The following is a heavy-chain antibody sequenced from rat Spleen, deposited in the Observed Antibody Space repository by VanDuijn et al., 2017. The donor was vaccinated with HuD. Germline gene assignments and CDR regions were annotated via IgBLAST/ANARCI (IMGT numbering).Heavy chain of an antibody. V-gene: IGHV5S10*01. Sequence: EVQLVESGGGLVQPGRSLKLSCAVSGFTFSDYTMAWVRQAPKKGLEWVAAIIYDGSNTYYRDSVQGRFTISRDNAKSTLYLQMDSLTSEDTATYYCATGPRILRLDWFAYWGQGTLVTVSS. CDR2: IIYDGSNT. CDR3: ATGPRILRLDWFAY. J-gene: IGHJ3*01. D-gene: IGHD1-6*01. CDR1: GFTFSDYT.